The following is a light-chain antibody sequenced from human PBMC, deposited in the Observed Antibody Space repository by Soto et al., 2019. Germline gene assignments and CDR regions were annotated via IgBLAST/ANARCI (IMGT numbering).Light chain of an antibody. V-gene: IGKV3-11*01. CDR3: QQRHMWPIT. CDR2: DAY. J-gene: IGKJ5*01. CDR1: QSFRGL. Sequence: EVVLTQSPVTLSLSPGERATLSCSASQSFRGLLAWYQQKRGQAPRLLIYDAYNRATGIPPRFSGSGSGTDFTLTISSLEPEDSAVYYCQQRHMWPITFGQGTRLEIK.